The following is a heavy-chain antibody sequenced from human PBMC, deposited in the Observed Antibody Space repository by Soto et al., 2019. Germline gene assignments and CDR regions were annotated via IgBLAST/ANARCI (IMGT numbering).Heavy chain of an antibody. J-gene: IGHJ4*02. CDR2: IFYSGST. CDR1: GGSISSGDYY. D-gene: IGHD2-8*02. V-gene: IGHV4-39*02. Sequence: PSETLSLTCTVSGGSISSGDYYWSWIRQPPGKGLEWIGSIFYSGSTYYNPSLKSRVTISVDTSKNQFSLKLTSVTAADTAVYYCARDKITGLFDYWGQGTLVTSPQ. CDR3: ARDKITGLFDY.